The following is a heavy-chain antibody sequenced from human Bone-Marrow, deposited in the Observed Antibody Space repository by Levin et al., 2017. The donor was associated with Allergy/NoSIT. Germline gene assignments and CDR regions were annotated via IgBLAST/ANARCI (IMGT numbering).Heavy chain of an antibody. Sequence: GESLKISCKGSGYSFTSYWIGWVRQMPGKGLEWMGIIYPGDSDTRYSPSFQGQVTISADKSISTAYLQWSSLKASDTAMYYCARSGRSSGGSSWFDPWGQGTLVTVSS. V-gene: IGHV5-51*01. D-gene: IGHD2-15*01. J-gene: IGHJ5*02. CDR3: ARSGRSSGGSSWFDP. CDR2: IYPGDSDT. CDR1: GYSFTSYW.